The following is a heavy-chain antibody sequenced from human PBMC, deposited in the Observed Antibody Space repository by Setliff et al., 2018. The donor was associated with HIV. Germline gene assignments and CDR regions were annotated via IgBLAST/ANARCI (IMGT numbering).Heavy chain of an antibody. Sequence: PSETLSLTCTLSGGSFGDYHWSWIRQPAGRGLEWIGRIFRSGTTDYKFSLKSRVTISIDTSRNQFSLRLTSVTAEDTAVYYRARDRHYSGLGSYGPWGPGTLVTVSS. CDR2: IFRSGTT. CDR3: ARDRHYSGLGSYGP. V-gene: IGHV4-4*07. D-gene: IGHD3-10*01. J-gene: IGHJ5*02. CDR1: GGSFGDYH.